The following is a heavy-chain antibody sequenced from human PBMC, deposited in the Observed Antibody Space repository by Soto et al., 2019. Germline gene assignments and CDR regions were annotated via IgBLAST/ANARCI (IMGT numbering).Heavy chain of an antibody. D-gene: IGHD6-13*01. Sequence: EVQLLESGGGLVQPGGSLRLSCAASGFTFSTYAMTWVRQAPGKGLEWVSGISGSAGSTYYADSVKGRFTISRDNSKNPLYLQMNSLRAEDTAVYYCAITAWGRVSAGLDKYYFDYWGQGTLVTVSS. CDR2: ISGSAGST. CDR1: GFTFSTYA. J-gene: IGHJ4*02. CDR3: AITAWGRVSAGLDKYYFDY. V-gene: IGHV3-23*01.